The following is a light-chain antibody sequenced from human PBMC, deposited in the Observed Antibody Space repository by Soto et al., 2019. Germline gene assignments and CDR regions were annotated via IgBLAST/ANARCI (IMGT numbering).Light chain of an antibody. CDR2: GAS. J-gene: IGKJ1*01. Sequence: EIVMTQSPATLSVSPGETATLSFRASQSVSSNLAWYQQKPGQAPRLLIYGASTRATCIPARFSGSGSGTEFTLTISSLQSEDFAVYYCQHYNNWPPWTFGQGTKVEIK. V-gene: IGKV3-15*01. CDR3: QHYNNWPPWT. CDR1: QSVSSN.